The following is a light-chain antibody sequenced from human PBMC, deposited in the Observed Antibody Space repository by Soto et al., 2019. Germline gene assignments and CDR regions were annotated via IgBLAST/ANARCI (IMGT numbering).Light chain of an antibody. CDR3: TSYTSNTTWV. CDR2: EVR. V-gene: IGLV2-14*01. CDR1: RRDVGGYNY. J-gene: IGLJ3*02. Sequence: QSVLTQPASVSGSPGQSITISCTGTRRDVGGYNYVSWYQQHSGKAPKLVIYEVRNRPSGISNRFSASKSGNTASLTISGLQAEDEADYYCTSYTSNTTWVFGGGTKLTVL.